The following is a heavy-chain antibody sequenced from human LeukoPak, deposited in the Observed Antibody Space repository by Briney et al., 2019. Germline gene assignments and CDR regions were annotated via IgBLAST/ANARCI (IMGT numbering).Heavy chain of an antibody. V-gene: IGHV3-30*04. CDR3: GKDKWTFCISSTCYGRIGNS. Sequence: GGSLRLSCAASGFTFSSYAMHWVRQAPGKGLEWVAVISYDGGNGYYRDSVKGRFTISRDNSKNTLYLQMNSLNADDTATYYCGKDKWTFCISSTCYGRIGNSWGQGTPVTVSS. CDR2: ISYDGGNG. CDR1: GFTFSSYA. D-gene: IGHD2-2*01. J-gene: IGHJ4*02.